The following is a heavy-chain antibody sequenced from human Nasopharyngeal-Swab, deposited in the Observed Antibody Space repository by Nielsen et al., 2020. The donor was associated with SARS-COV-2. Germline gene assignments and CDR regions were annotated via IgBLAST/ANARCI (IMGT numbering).Heavy chain of an antibody. Sequence: RQAPGKGLEWIGYLYYSGITNYKPSLMSRVTISIDKSKNQFSLNMSSVNAADTAVYFCAREAYYYSSGTYGSWGQGTLVTVSS. V-gene: IGHV4-59*01. CDR2: LYYSGIT. D-gene: IGHD3-10*01. J-gene: IGHJ4*02. CDR3: AREAYYYSSGTYGS.